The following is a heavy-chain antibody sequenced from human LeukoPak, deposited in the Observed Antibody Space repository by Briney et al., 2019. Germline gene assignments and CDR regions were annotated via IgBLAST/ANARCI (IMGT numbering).Heavy chain of an antibody. J-gene: IGHJ4*02. D-gene: IGHD5-18*01. CDR2: IGIDSGNT. Sequence: GGSLRLSCAASGFTFSDYSMNWVRQAPGEGLEWISYIGIDSGNTNYADSVKGRFTISRDNAKNSLYLQMNSLRAEDTAVYYCARGLRGYSYALDYWGQGTLVTVSS. V-gene: IGHV3-48*04. CDR1: GFTFSDYS. CDR3: ARGLRGYSYALDY.